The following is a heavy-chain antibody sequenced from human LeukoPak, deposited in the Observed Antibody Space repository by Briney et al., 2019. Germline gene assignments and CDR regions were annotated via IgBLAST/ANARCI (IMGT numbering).Heavy chain of an antibody. J-gene: IGHJ4*02. Sequence: SETLSLTCAVYGGSFSGYYWSWIRQPPWKGLEWIGEINHSGSTNYNPSLKSRVTISVDTSKNQFSLKLSSVTAADTAVYYCASPILDYWGQGTLVTVSS. CDR3: ASPILDY. CDR1: GGSFSGYY. V-gene: IGHV4-34*01. CDR2: INHSGST.